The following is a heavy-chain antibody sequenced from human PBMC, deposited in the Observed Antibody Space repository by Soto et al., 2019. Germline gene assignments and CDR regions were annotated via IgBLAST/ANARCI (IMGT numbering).Heavy chain of an antibody. CDR2: ISSSSSYI. CDR3: ARVNWAARRSDPYYFDY. V-gene: IGHV3-21*01. J-gene: IGHJ4*02. D-gene: IGHD6-6*01. Sequence: GGSLRLSCAASGFTFSSYSMNWVRQAPGKGLEWVSSISSSSSYIYYADSVKGRFTISRDNAKNSLYLQMNSLRAEDTAVYYCARVNWAARRSDPYYFDYWGQGTLVTVSS. CDR1: GFTFSSYS.